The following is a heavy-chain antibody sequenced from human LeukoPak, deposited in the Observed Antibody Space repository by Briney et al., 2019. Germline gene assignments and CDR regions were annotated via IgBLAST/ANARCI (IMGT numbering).Heavy chain of an antibody. CDR1: GYTFTGYY. CDR2: MNPNSGNT. V-gene: IGHV1-8*03. CDR3: ARGVSYDFWSAAGYYYYYMDV. Sequence: ASVKVSCKASGYTFTGYYMHWVRQATGQGLEWMGWMNPNSGNTGYAQKFQGRVTFTRDTSISTAYMELSSLRSGDTAVYYCARGVSYDFWSAAGYYYYYMDVWGKGTTVTVSS. D-gene: IGHD3-3*01. J-gene: IGHJ6*03.